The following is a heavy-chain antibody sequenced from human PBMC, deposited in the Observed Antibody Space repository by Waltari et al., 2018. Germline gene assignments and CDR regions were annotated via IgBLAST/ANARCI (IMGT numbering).Heavy chain of an antibody. CDR3: AKEEVTTGLDF. CDR1: ELNFRDYV. V-gene: IGHV3-30*02. Sequence: QGQVVESGGGVVQPGGSLRLSCAASELNFRDYVMHWVRQAPGKGLEWVAYIGSHGKNKYDADSMKGRFTISRDNSKNTLFLQMNSLRPDDTAVYYCAKEEVTTGLDFWGQGTLVTVSS. J-gene: IGHJ4*02. CDR2: IGSHGKNK. D-gene: IGHD4-17*01.